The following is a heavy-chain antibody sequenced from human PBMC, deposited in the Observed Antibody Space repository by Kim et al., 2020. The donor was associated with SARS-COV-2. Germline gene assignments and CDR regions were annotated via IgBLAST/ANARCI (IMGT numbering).Heavy chain of an antibody. V-gene: IGHV3-30*18. CDR2: ISYDGSNK. CDR3: AKATGGEGAY. J-gene: IGHJ4*02. CDR1: GFTFSSYG. Sequence: GGSLRLSCAASGFTFSSYGMHWVRQAPGKGLEWVAVISYDGSNKYYADSVKGRFTISRDNSKNTLYLQMNSLRAEDTAVYYCAKATGGEGAYWGQGTLVTVSS. D-gene: IGHD3-16*01.